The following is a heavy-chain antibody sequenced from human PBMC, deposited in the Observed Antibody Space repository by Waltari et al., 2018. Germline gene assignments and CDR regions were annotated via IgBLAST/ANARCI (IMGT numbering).Heavy chain of an antibody. J-gene: IGHJ5*02. CDR3: ARHWKKSGYRFDP. V-gene: IGHV4-39*01. CDR1: GGSIRSRSYY. CDR2: IYYSGST. Sequence: QLQLQESGPGLVKPSETLSLTCTVSGGSIRSRSYYWGWIRQSPGKGLEWIGSIYYSGSTYYNPTLKSRVTISGDTSKNQFSLKLSSVTAADTAVYYCARHWKKSGYRFDPWGQGTLVTVSS. D-gene: IGHD5-12*01.